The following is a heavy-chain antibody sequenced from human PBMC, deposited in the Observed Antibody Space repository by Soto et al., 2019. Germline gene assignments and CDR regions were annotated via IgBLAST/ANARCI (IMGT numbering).Heavy chain of an antibody. CDR1: GYTFTSYG. CDR3: ASARMDYYDSSGYYDGGFDI. J-gene: IGHJ3*02. D-gene: IGHD3-22*01. V-gene: IGHV1-18*01. Sequence: QVQLVQSGAEVKKPGASVTVSCKASGYTFTSYGISWVRQAPGQGTEWIGWISAYNGNTNYAQKLQGRVTMTTDTTTSTAYMELRRLSADDTAVYCCASARMDYYDSSGYYDGGFDIRGQGTMVPGSS. CDR2: ISAYNGNT.